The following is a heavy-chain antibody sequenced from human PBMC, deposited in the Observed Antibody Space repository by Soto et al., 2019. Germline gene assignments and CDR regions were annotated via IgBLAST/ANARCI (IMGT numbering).Heavy chain of an antibody. J-gene: IGHJ5*02. CDR1: GGSISSGAYY. CDR2: IYYSVST. Sequence: QVQLQESGPGLVKPSQTLSLTCTVSGGSISSGAYYWSWIRQHPGKGLEWIGYIYYSVSTYYNPSLQSRMPLSIDTSTNQFSLHLSSVTAADTAVYYCARGSRGFDILTGPLGFDPWGQGTLVTVSS. CDR3: ARGSRGFDILTGPLGFDP. V-gene: IGHV4-31*03. D-gene: IGHD3-9*01.